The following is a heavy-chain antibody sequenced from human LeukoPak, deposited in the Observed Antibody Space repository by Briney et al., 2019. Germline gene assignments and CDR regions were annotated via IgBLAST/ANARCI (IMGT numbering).Heavy chain of an antibody. CDR1: GGSFSGYY. CDR3: AGGRGANCSSTSCYRLPYGMDV. J-gene: IGHJ6*02. V-gene: IGHV4-34*01. D-gene: IGHD2-2*01. Sequence: SETLSLTCAVYGGSFSGYYWSWIRQPPGKGLEWIGEINHSGSTNYNPSLKSRVTISVDTSKNQFSLKLSSVTAADTAVYYCAGGRGANCSSTSCYRLPYGMDVWGQGTTVTVSS. CDR2: INHSGST.